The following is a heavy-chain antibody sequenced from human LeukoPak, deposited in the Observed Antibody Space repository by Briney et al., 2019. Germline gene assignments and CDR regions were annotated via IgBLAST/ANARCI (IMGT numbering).Heavy chain of an antibody. V-gene: IGHV3-9*01. CDR3: AKDLGRITMVRGSQGFDY. Sequence: PGGSLRLSCAASGFTFDDYAMHWVRQAPGKGLEWVSGISWNSGSIGYADSVKGRFTISRDNAKNSLYLQMNSLRAGDTALYYCAKDLGRITMVRGSQGFDYWGQGTLVTVSS. CDR1: GFTFDDYA. J-gene: IGHJ4*02. CDR2: ISWNSGSI. D-gene: IGHD3-10*01.